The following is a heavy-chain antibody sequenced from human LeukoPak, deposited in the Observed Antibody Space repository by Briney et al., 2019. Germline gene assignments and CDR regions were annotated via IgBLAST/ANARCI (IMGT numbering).Heavy chain of an antibody. V-gene: IGHV1-8*01. Sequence: EASVKVSCKASGYTFTSYDINWVRQATGQGLEWMGWMNPNSGNTGYAQKFQGRVTMTRNTSISTAYMELSSLRSEDTAVYYCARYRRAVAGRPRYYYGMDVWGQGTTVTVSS. CDR2: MNPNSGNT. J-gene: IGHJ6*02. CDR3: ARYRRAVAGRPRYYYGMDV. D-gene: IGHD6-19*01. CDR1: GYTFTSYD.